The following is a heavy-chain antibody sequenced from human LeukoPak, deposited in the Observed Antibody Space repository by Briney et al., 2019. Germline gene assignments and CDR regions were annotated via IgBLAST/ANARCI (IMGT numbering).Heavy chain of an antibody. CDR3: ASEADSSGLDY. CDR1: GYTFTSYA. J-gene: IGHJ4*02. CDR2: INTNTGNP. V-gene: IGHV7-4-1*02. Sequence: VASVKVSCKASGYTFTSYAMNWVRQAPGQGLEWMGWINTNTGNPTYAQGFTGRFVFSLDTSVSTAYLQISSLKAEDTAVYYRASEADSSGLDYWGQGTLVTVSS. D-gene: IGHD6-19*01.